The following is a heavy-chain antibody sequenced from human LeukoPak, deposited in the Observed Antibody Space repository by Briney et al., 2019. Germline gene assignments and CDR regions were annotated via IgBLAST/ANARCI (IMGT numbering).Heavy chain of an antibody. CDR2: IRSKANSYAT. CDR3: TSPATVTTENWFDP. J-gene: IGHJ5*02. Sequence: GGSLRLSCAASGFTFSGSAMHWVRQASGQGLEWVGRIRSKANSYATAYAASVKGRLTISRDDSKNTAYLQMNSLKTEDSAVYYCTSPATVTTENWFDPWGQGTLVTVSS. V-gene: IGHV3-73*01. D-gene: IGHD4-17*01. CDR1: GFTFSGSA.